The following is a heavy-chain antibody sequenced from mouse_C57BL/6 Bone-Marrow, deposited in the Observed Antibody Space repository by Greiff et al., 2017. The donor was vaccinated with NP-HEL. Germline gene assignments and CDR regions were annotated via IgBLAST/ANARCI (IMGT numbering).Heavy chain of an antibody. V-gene: IGHV5-12*01. Sequence: EVQGVESGGGLVQPGGSLKLSCAASGFTFSDYYMYWVRQTPEKRLEWVAYISNGGGSTYYPDTVKGRFTISRDNAKNTLYLQMSRLKSEDTAMYYCARHPDYDYGRYAMDYWGQGTSVTVSS. D-gene: IGHD2-4*01. CDR1: GFTFSDYY. CDR2: ISNGGGST. CDR3: ARHPDYDYGRYAMDY. J-gene: IGHJ4*01.